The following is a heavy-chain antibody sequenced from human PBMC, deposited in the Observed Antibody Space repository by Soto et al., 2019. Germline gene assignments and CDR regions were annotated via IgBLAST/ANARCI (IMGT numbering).Heavy chain of an antibody. Sequence: QVQLVQSGAEVKKPGASVRVSCQTSAYTFTNYAVSWVRQAPGQGLEWMGWISGDNGNTIYAQKFQGRVTMTTDTSTRKAYMELRSLRSADTDVYYCATGLLGYCSGGSCYSDSWGQGTLVTVSS. V-gene: IGHV1-18*01. J-gene: IGHJ4*02. CDR3: ATGLLGYCSGGSCYSDS. D-gene: IGHD2-15*01. CDR2: ISGDNGNT. CDR1: AYTFTNYA.